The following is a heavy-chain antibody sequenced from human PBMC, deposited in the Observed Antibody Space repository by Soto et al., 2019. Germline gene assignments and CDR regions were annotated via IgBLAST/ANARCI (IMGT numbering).Heavy chain of an antibody. V-gene: IGHV1-8*01. J-gene: IGHJ4*02. CDR3: ARAVRGGVFRFLGLPYYFGY. CDR2: MNPNSGNT. D-gene: IGHD3-3*01. Sequence: QVQLVQSGAEVKKPGASVKVSCKASGYTFTSYDINWVRQATGQGLEWMGWMNPNSGNTGYAQKFQGIVTMTRNTFMSTVFMELSSLRSEDTDVYYCARAVRGGVFRFLGLPYYFGYWGQGTLVTVSS. CDR1: GYTFTSYD.